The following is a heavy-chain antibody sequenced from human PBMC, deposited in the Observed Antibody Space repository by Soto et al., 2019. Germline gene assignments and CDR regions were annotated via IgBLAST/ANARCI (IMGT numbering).Heavy chain of an antibody. CDR1: GFTFSSYG. D-gene: IGHD3-16*02. CDR2: ISYDGSNK. Sequence: GGSLRLSCAASGFTFSSYGMHWVRQAPGKGLEWVAVISYDGSNKYYADSVKGRFTISRDNSKNTLYLQMNSLRAEDTAVYYCAKDPVLSPVASLRGSFFDPWGQGTLVTVSS. CDR3: AKDPVLSPVASLRGSFFDP. J-gene: IGHJ5*02. V-gene: IGHV3-30*18.